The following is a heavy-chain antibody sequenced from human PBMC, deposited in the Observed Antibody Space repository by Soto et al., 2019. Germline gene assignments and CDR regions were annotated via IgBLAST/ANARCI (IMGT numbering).Heavy chain of an antibody. CDR2: INPNSGGT. CDR3: ARGEQYSGRIFDY. CDR1: GYTFTGYY. Sequence: ASVKVSCKASGYTFTGYYMHWVRQAPGQGLEWMGWINPNSGGTNYAQKFQGRVTMTRDTSISTAYMELSRLRSDDTAVYFCARGEQYSGRIFDYWGQGTLVTVSS. V-gene: IGHV1-2*02. D-gene: IGHD1-26*01. J-gene: IGHJ4*01.